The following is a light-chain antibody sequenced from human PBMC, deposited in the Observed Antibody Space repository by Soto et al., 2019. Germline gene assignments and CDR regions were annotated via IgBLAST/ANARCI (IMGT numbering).Light chain of an antibody. CDR2: AAS. CDR3: QQSYKTPHT. V-gene: IGKV1-39*01. CDR1: QAVTAD. Sequence: DIQMTKFHSSFSPPVGERVPTISRPSQAVTADLLWYQQRRGRAPKLLIYAASNLLSGVPSRFSGSGSGTNFTLTISSLQPEDFATYYCQQSYKTPHTFGQGTKLETK. J-gene: IGKJ2*01.